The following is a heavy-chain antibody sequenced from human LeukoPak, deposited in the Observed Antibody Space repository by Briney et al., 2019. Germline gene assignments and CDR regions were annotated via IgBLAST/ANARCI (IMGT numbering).Heavy chain of an antibody. J-gene: IGHJ1*01. CDR3: AKDPTVAGTAEYFHH. Sequence: PGGSLRLSCAASGFTFNNYAMSWVRQAPGKGLEWVSFISGSGCATYYAASVKGRFTISRDNSKNTLYLQMNSLRAEDTAVYHCAKDPTVAGTAEYFHHWGQGTLVTVSS. CDR1: GFTFNNYA. V-gene: IGHV3-23*01. CDR2: ISGSGCAT. D-gene: IGHD6-19*01.